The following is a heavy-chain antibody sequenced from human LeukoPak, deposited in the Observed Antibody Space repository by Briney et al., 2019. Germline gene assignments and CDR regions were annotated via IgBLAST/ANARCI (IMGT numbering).Heavy chain of an antibody. CDR3: AKTRPLDSSSWSHGDY. Sequence: GGSLRLSCAASGFTFSSYAMSWVRQAPGKGLEWVSAISSSGDSTYYGDSVKGRFTISRDNSKNTLYLQMNSLRAEDTAVYYCAKTRPLDSSSWSHGDYWGQGTLVTVSS. CDR1: GFTFSSYA. D-gene: IGHD6-13*01. J-gene: IGHJ4*02. CDR2: ISSSGDST. V-gene: IGHV3-23*01.